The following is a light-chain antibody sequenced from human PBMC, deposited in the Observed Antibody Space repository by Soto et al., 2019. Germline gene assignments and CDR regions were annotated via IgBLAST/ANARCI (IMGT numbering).Light chain of an antibody. CDR1: QSISSR. CDR2: DAS. J-gene: IGKJ1*01. Sequence: DIQMTQSPCTLSASVGDRVTISCRASQSISSRLAWYQQKPGKAPKLLIYDASSLEGGVPSRFSGSGSGTDFTLTISGLQPNDFATYYCQQYNTYSRTFGQGTKVDIK. V-gene: IGKV1-5*01. CDR3: QQYNTYSRT.